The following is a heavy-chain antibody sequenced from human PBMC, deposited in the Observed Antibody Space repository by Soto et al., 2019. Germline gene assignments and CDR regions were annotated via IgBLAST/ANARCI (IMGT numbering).Heavy chain of an antibody. CDR3: ARGRGIVATINRSLLFDY. D-gene: IGHD5-12*01. J-gene: IGHJ4*02. V-gene: IGHV4-31*03. CDR1: GGSISSGGYY. CDR2: IYYSGST. Sequence: QVQLQESAPGLVKPSQTLSLTCTVSGGSISSGGYYWSWIRQHPGKGLEWIGYIYYSGSTYYNPSLKSRFTISADTSKNQFSLKLSSVPAADTAVYYCARGRGIVATINRSLLFDYWGQGTLVTVSS.